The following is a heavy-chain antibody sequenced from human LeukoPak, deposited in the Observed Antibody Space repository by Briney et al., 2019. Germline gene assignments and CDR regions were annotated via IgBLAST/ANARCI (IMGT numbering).Heavy chain of an antibody. D-gene: IGHD6-13*01. J-gene: IGHJ5*02. CDR1: GGSVSSTNYY. CDR2: IYYSGNT. Sequence: SETLSLTCTVSGGSVSSTNYYWGWIRQPPGKGLEWIGSIYYSGNTYYNPSLDSRVTISVDTSKNQFSLRLTSVTAADTAVYYCARLPFSGSWYSQYNWFDPWGQGTLVTVSS. CDR3: ARLPFSGSWYSQYNWFDP. V-gene: IGHV4-39*01.